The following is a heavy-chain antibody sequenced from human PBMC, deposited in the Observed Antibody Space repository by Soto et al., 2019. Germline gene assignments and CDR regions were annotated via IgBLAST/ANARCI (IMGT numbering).Heavy chain of an antibody. CDR1: GFTFPTSG. D-gene: IGHD1-26*01. CDR3: ARGPARGANWFDP. V-gene: IGHV1-18*01. Sequence: QDQLVQSGAEVKKPGASVKVSCKTSGFTFPTSGITWVRQAPGQGLEWMGWTSTNTGYTYYAQKLQGRVTMTTDTSTSTVYMELGSLRSDDTAVYYCARGPARGANWFDPWGQGTLVTVSS. CDR2: TSTNTGYT. J-gene: IGHJ5*02.